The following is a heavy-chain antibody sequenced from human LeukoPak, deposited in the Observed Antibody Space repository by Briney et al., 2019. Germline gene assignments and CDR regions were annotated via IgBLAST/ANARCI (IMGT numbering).Heavy chain of an antibody. CDR3: ASVVDTAMENWFDP. CDR1: GGSISSSSYY. D-gene: IGHD5-18*01. Sequence: PSGTLSLTCTVSGGSISSSSYYWGWIRQPPGKGLEWIGSIYYSGSTYYNPSLKSRVTISVDTSKNQFSLKLSSVTAADTAVYYCASVVDTAMENWFDPWGQGTLVTVSS. V-gene: IGHV4-39*07. J-gene: IGHJ5*02. CDR2: IYYSGST.